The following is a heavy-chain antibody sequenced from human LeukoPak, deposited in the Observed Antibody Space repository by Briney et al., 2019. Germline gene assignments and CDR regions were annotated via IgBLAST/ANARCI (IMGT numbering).Heavy chain of an antibody. D-gene: IGHD1-26*01. CDR3: ASTGGVGATHDAFDI. CDR1: GGTFTSYA. V-gene: IGHV1-69*01. J-gene: IGHJ3*02. Sequence: SVKVSCKASGGTFTSYAISWVRQAPGQGLEWMGGIIPIFGTANYAQKFQGRVTITADESTSTAYMELSSLRSESTAVYYCASTGGVGATHDAFDIWGQGTMVTVSS. CDR2: IIPIFGTA.